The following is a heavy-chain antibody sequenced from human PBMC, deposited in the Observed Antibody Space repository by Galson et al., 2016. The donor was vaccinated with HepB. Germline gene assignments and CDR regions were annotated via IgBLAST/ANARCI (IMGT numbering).Heavy chain of an antibody. CDR1: GFSVSDNY. V-gene: IGHV3-53*01. D-gene: IGHD2-15*01. Sequence: SLRLSCAASGFSVSDNYLSWVRQAPGKGLEWVSVIYSGSGGNTYYAGSAKGRFTLSRDNSKNTLYLHMNRLGAEDTAISYCVRALGGYCSGGSCYFGRPHGMDVWGQGTTVTVSS. J-gene: IGHJ6*02. CDR2: IYSGSGGNT. CDR3: VRALGGYCSGGSCYFGRPHGMDV.